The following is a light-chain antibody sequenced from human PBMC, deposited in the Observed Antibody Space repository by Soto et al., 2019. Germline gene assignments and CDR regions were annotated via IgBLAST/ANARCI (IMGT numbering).Light chain of an antibody. CDR3: SSYTNSSPLV. V-gene: IGLV2-14*01. CDR2: EVS. CDR1: SSDIGGYNY. Sequence: QSVLTQPASVSGSPGQSITISCTGTSSDIGGYNYVSWYQHHPGKAPKLMIYEVSNRPSGVSNRFSGSKSGNTASLTISGLQAEDEADYYCSSYTNSSPLVFGTGTKLTVL. J-gene: IGLJ1*01.